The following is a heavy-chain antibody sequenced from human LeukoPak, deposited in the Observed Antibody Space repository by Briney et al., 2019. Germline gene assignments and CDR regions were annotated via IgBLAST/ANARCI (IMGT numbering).Heavy chain of an antibody. V-gene: IGHV1-2*02. J-gene: IGHJ4*02. Sequence: ASVKVSCKASGYTFTDYYMHWVRQAPGQGLEWMGWINPNSGGTNYAQKFQGRVTMTRDTSISTAYMELSRLRSDDTAVYYCASEAVYSSGWTFDYWGQGTLVTVSS. CDR3: ASEAVYSSGWTFDY. CDR1: GYTFTDYY. D-gene: IGHD6-19*01. CDR2: INPNSGGT.